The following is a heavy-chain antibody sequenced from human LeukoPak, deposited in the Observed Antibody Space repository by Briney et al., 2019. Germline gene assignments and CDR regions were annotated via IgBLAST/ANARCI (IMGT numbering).Heavy chain of an antibody. D-gene: IGHD5-18*01. J-gene: IGHJ5*02. CDR3: ARIKDSYGYDNWFDP. CDR2: INPNSGGT. V-gene: IGHV1-2*02. Sequence: GASVKVSCKASGYTFTGYYMHWVRQAPGQGLEWMGWINPNSGGTNYAQKFQGRVTMTRDTSISTAYMELSRLRSDDTAVYYCARIKDSYGYDNWFDPWGQGTLVTVSS. CDR1: GYTFTGYY.